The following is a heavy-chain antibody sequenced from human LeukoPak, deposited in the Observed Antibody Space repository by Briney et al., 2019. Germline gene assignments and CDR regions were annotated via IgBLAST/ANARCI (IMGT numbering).Heavy chain of an antibody. Sequence: GGSLRLSCAASGVTFSSYWMHWVRQALGKGLVWVSRINSDGSSTSYADSVKGRFTISRDNAKNTLYLQMNSLRAEDTALYYCARDRAAAAGPYDYWGQGTLVTVSS. CDR2: INSDGSST. D-gene: IGHD6-13*01. CDR3: ARDRAAAAGPYDY. CDR1: GVTFSSYW. V-gene: IGHV3-74*01. J-gene: IGHJ4*02.